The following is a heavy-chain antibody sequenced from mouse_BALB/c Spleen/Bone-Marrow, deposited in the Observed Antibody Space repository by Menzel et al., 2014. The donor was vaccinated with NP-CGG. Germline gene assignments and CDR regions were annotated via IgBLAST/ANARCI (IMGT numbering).Heavy chain of an antibody. Sequence: EVQLVESGGSLVQPGGSRKLSCAASGFTFSDYGMAWVRQAPGKGPEWVAFISNLAYSIYYADTVTGRFTISRENAKSTLYLEMSSLRSEDTAIYYCTRNYGNQGAMDYWGQGTSVTVSS. CDR2: ISNLAYSI. D-gene: IGHD2-1*01. V-gene: IGHV5-15*02. J-gene: IGHJ4*01. CDR1: GFTFSDYG. CDR3: TRNYGNQGAMDY.